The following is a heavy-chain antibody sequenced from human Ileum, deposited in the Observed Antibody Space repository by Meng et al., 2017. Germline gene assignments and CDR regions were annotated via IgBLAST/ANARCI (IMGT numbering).Heavy chain of an antibody. CDR2: ISSSSSTI. CDR3: TRDMQLLKIYNYYYGMDV. V-gene: IGHV3-48*03. Sequence: GGLRRLSCAAPGFTSGSYEMNWVRQAPGKGRGGVSYISSSSSTIYYADSVKGRFTIPRDNAKNSLYLQMNSLRAENTAVYYCTRDMQLLKIYNYYYGMDVWGQGTTVTVSS. J-gene: IGHJ6*02. CDR1: GFTSGSYE. D-gene: IGHD1-26*01.